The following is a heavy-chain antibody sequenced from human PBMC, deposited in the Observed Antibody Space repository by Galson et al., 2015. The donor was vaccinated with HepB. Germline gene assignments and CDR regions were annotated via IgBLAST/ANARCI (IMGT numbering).Heavy chain of an antibody. CDR1: GGSFSGYY. D-gene: IGHD3-10*01. V-gene: IGHV4-34*01. CDR3: ARAVMRMVRGVIPLLAFDY. J-gene: IGHJ4*02. Sequence: ETLSLTCAVYGGSFSGYYWSWIRQPPGKGLEWIGEINHSGRTNYNPSLKSRVTISVDTSKNQFSLKLSSVTAADTAVYYCARAVMRMVRGVIPLLAFDYLVQGTLVTVSS. CDR2: INHSGRT.